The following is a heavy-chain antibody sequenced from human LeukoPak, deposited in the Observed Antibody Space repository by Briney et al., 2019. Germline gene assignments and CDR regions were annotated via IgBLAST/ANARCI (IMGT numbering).Heavy chain of an antibody. J-gene: IGHJ4*02. Sequence: GGSLRLSCAASGFTFSNAWMSWVRQAPGKGLEWVGRIKSKTDGGTTDYAAPVKGRFTISRDDSKNTLYLQMNSLKTEDTAVYYCTTVGLNIVVVPAAWYFDYWGQGTLVTVSS. CDR3: TTVGLNIVVVPAAWYFDY. D-gene: IGHD2-2*01. V-gene: IGHV3-15*01. CDR1: GFTFSNAW. CDR2: IKSKTDGGTT.